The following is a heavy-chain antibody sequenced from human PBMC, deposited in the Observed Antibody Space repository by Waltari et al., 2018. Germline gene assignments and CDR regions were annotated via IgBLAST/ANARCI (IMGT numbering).Heavy chain of an antibody. Sequence: QVRLVQSGAEVKKPGASVKVSCKASGYSFTTSDINWVRQPTGQGLEWMLWMNPNTGNTGSAQKIQHTLTITSDPSLGTVYMDLRSLTSEVTAVYFCARGLLIDSVHYTDWHDPFDVWGQGTIVTVSS. J-gene: IGHJ3*01. V-gene: IGHV1-8*03. CDR1: GYSFTTSD. CDR3: ARGLLIDSVHYTDWHDPFDV. CDR2: MNPNTGNT. D-gene: IGHD3-9*01.